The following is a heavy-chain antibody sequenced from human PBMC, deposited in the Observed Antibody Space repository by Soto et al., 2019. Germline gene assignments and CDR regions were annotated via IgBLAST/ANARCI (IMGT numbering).Heavy chain of an antibody. J-gene: IGHJ4*02. Sequence: QVQLVQFGAEVKKPGASVKVSCKVSGYTLTQLSMHWVRQAPGKGLEWMGGFDPEHGKTVYTQKFQGRVTMSEDSSTDTAYMELSRLRSQDTAVYCWVREPWTAGVFESWGQGTPVTVSS. V-gene: IGHV1-24*01. CDR2: FDPEHGKT. CDR3: VREPWTAGVFES. CDR1: GYTLTQLS. D-gene: IGHD3-10*01.